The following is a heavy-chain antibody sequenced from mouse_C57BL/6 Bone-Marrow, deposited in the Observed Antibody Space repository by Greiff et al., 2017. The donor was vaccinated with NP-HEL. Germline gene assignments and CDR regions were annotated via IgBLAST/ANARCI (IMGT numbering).Heavy chain of an antibody. V-gene: IGHV1-72*01. D-gene: IGHD1-1*01. CDR2: IDPNSGGT. CDR1: GYTFTSYW. CDR3: ARSLITTVVVPYARGY. J-gene: IGHJ4*01. Sequence: QVQLQQPGAELVKPGASVKLSCKASGYTFTSYWMHWVKQRPGRGLEWIGRIDPNSGGTKYNEKFKSKATLTVDKPSSTAYMQLSSLTSEDSAVYYCARSLITTVVVPYARGYWGQGASVTVSS.